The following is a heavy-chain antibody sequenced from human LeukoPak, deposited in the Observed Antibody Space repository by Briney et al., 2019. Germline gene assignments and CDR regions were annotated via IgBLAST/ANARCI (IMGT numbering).Heavy chain of an antibody. CDR3: ARTALGGDFEYYFDY. CDR2: ISYGGSNK. J-gene: IGHJ4*02. D-gene: IGHD4-17*01. Sequence: GRSLRLSCAASGFTFSSYAMHWIRQPPGKGLEWVGVISYGGSNKYYAASEKGRFIISNDNSKNTLYLQMHSLRAEDTAVYYCARTALGGDFEYYFDYWGQGTLVTVSS. CDR1: GFTFSSYA. V-gene: IGHV3-30-3*01.